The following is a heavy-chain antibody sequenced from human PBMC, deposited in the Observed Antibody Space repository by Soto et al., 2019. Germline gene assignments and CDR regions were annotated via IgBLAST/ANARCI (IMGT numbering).Heavy chain of an antibody. D-gene: IGHD6-13*01. V-gene: IGHV1-3*01. J-gene: IGHJ4*02. CDR3: TRGEGIAMD. CDR1: GYTFTSYA. Sequence: QVQLVQSGAEVKKPGASVKVSCKASGYTFTSYAMHWVRQAPGQRLEWMGWINAGNGNTKYSQKLQGRVTITRDTSASTAYMELSSLRSEDTGVYYCTRGEGIAMDWGQGSLVTVSS. CDR2: INAGNGNT.